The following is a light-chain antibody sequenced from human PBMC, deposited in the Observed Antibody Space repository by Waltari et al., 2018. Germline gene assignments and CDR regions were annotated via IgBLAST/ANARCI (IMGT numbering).Light chain of an antibody. J-gene: IGKJ1*01. CDR2: AAS. V-gene: IGKV1-NL1*01. CDR1: QDIGFS. Sequence: DIQMTQSPSSLSASVGDRVTITCRASQDIGFSLVWYQQKPGKAPKLLLFAASRLESGVPSRFSGSGSGTEYTLTISSLQPEDFATYYCQQYYNTPPWTFGQGTKVEIK. CDR3: QQYYNTPPWT.